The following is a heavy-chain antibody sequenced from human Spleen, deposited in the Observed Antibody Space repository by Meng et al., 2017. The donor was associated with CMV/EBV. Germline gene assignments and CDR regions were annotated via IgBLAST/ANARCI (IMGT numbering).Heavy chain of an antibody. D-gene: IGHD2-15*01. CDR3: ARSSRSGFDP. V-gene: IGHV4-39*07. J-gene: IGHJ5*02. Sequence: CTVSGGSISSSSYYWGWIRQPPGKGLEWIASIYYSETTYYNPSLKSRVTISVDTSKNHFSLKLSSVTAADTAVYYCARSSRSGFDPWGQGTLVTVSS. CDR1: GGSISSSSYY. CDR2: IYYSETT.